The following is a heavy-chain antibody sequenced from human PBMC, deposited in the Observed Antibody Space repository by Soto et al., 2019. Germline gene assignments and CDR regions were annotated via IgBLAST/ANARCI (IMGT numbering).Heavy chain of an antibody. CDR2: IDPSAGST. Sequence: QVQLVQSGAEVKKPGASVKVSCTASGYALSTYYIHWVRQAPGQRLEWMGIIDPSAGSTTYAQKFQGRISMTRDTSTSTVYMELNSLRSEDTAVYYCARKYYFDYWGQGTPVIFSS. V-gene: IGHV1-46*01. D-gene: IGHD6-6*01. CDR3: ARKYYFDY. CDR1: GYALSTYY. J-gene: IGHJ4*02.